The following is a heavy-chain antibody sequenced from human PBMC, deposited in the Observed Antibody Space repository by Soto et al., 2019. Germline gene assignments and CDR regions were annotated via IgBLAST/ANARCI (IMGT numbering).Heavy chain of an antibody. CDR1: GGSISSYY. CDR3: ARATGMFNY. J-gene: IGHJ4*03. V-gene: IGHV4-59*01. CDR2: IYYSGST. D-gene: IGHD1-1*01. Sequence: PSETLSLTCTVSGGSISSYYWSWIRQPPGKGLEWIGYIYYSGSTDYNPSLKSRVTMSVDTSKNLFSLKLSSVTAADTAVYYCARATGMFNYWGQGTTVTVSS.